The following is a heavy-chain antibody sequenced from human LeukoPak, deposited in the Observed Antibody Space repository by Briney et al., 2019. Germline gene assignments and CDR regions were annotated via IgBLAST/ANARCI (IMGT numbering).Heavy chain of an antibody. Sequence: ASVTVSCKASGYTFTSYYMHWVRQAPGQGLEWMGIINPSGGSTCYAQKFQGRVTMTRDMSTSTVYMELSSLRSEDTAVYYCARDRGVFYDSGLLDYWGQGTLVTVSS. J-gene: IGHJ4*02. CDR3: ARDRGVFYDSGLLDY. V-gene: IGHV1-46*01. D-gene: IGHD3-22*01. CDR1: GYTFTSYY. CDR2: INPSGGST.